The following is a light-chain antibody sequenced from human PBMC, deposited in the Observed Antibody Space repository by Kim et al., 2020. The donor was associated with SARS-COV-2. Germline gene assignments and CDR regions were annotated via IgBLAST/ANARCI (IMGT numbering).Light chain of an antibody. Sequence: ASVGDRVTITCRASQGISNALAWYQQKPAKAPKLLIYDASSLKSGVPSRFSGSASGTDFTLTISSLQPEDFATYYCQQFNNYPITFGQGTRLEIK. J-gene: IGKJ5*01. CDR1: QGISNA. CDR2: DAS. V-gene: IGKV1D-13*01. CDR3: QQFNNYPIT.